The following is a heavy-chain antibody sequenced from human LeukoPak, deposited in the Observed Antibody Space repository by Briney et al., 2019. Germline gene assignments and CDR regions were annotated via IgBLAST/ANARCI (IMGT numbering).Heavy chain of an antibody. V-gene: IGHV4-34*01. Sequence: SETLSLTCAVFGGSLSGYYWSWIRQPPGKGLEWIAEINRSGSPNYNPSLKSRVTISVDTSKNQFSLKLSSVTAADTAVYYCARHLYYDSSGYPLYYYYYMDVWGKGTTVTISS. CDR3: ARHLYYDSSGYPLYYYYYMDV. J-gene: IGHJ6*03. D-gene: IGHD3-22*01. CDR1: GGSLSGYY. CDR2: INRSGSP.